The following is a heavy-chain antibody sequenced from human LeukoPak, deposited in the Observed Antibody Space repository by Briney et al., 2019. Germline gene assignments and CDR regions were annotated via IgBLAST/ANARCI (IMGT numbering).Heavy chain of an antibody. J-gene: IGHJ4*02. CDR1: GFTFSSYS. CDR3: ARGRGLLRTRVVVPGEIDY. D-gene: IGHD2-2*01. V-gene: IGHV3-48*01. Sequence: TGGSLRLSCAASGFTFSSYSMNWVRQAPGKGLEWVSYISSSSSTIYYADSVKGRFTISRDNAKNSLYLQMNSLRAEDTAVYYCARGRGLLRTRVVVPGEIDYWGQGTLVTVSS. CDR2: ISSSSSTI.